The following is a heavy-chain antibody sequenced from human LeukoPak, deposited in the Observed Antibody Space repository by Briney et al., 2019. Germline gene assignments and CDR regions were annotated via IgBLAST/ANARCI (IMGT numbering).Heavy chain of an antibody. CDR2: IYYSGST. CDR3: ARGLRVEYYYDSSGYYYYDY. V-gene: IGHV4-59*01. D-gene: IGHD3-22*01. Sequence: PSETLSLTCTVSGGSISSYYWSWIRQPPGKGLEWIGYIYYSGSTNYNPSLKSRVTISVDTSKNQFSLKLSSVTAADTAVYYCARGLRVEYYYDSSGYYYYDYWGQGTLVTVSS. J-gene: IGHJ4*02. CDR1: GGSISSYY.